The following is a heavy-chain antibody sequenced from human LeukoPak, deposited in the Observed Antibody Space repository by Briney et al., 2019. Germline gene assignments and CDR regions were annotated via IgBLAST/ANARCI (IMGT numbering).Heavy chain of an antibody. D-gene: IGHD4-23*01. CDR1: GGSIRSYY. J-gene: IGHJ4*02. CDR3: ARGRNDNGGMFFDS. Sequence: SQTLSLTCTVPGGSIRSYYWSWIRQAPVKGLAWIGFISYSGYTSYSPSLKSRVAISVDTSKSQFSLRLSSMTAADTAIYYCARGRNDNGGMFFDSWAQGTLVTVSS. CDR2: ISYSGYT. V-gene: IGHV4-59*01.